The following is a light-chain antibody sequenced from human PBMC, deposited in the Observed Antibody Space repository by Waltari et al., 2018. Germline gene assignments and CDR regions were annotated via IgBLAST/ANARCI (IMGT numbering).Light chain of an antibody. V-gene: IGLV2-23*01. Sequence: QSALTQPASVSGSPGQSITIACTGTSSDIGAYNYVSWYQKHPGTAPTLIFYEGSKRASGVSDRFSASKSGNTASLTISGLQAEDEADYYCCSYAGSTTYAVFGGGTKLTVL. CDR1: SSDIGAYNY. J-gene: IGLJ2*01. CDR2: EGS. CDR3: CSYAGSTTYAV.